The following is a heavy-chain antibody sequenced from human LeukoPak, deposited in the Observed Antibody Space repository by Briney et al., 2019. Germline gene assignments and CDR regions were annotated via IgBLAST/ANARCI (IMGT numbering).Heavy chain of an antibody. D-gene: IGHD6-13*01. V-gene: IGHV3-43*02. CDR2: ISADGGST. CDR1: GFNFDAYA. CDR3: AKDKAGTIVWYGRWAIGLFDY. Sequence: GGSLRLSCAASGFNFDAYAMHWVRQAPGKGLQWISLISADGGSTYYADSVKGRFTISRDNSKNSLYLQMKSLTTEDTAFYYCAKDKAGTIVWYGRWAIGLFDYWGQGTLLTVSS. J-gene: IGHJ4*02.